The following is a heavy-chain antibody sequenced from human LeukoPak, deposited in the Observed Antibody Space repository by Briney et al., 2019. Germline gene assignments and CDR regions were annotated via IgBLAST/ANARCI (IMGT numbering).Heavy chain of an antibody. CDR1: GFTVNSNY. CDR2: IYSGGDT. J-gene: IGHJ4*02. Sequence: PGGSLRLSCAVSGFTVNSNYMSWVRQAPGKGLEWVSFIYSGGDTYYADSVRGRFTISRDTSKNTLYLQMNSLRAEDTAVYFYARDLDYYHSSGYFLGYWGQGTLVTVSS. V-gene: IGHV3-53*01. CDR3: ARDLDYYHSSGYFLGY. D-gene: IGHD3-22*01.